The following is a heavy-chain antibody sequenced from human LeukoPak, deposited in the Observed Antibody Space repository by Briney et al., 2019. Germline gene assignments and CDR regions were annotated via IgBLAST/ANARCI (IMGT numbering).Heavy chain of an antibody. V-gene: IGHV4-4*09. J-gene: IGHJ3*02. CDR2: THPSGNT. CDR1: GGSNNSYY. D-gene: IGHD6-19*01. CDR3: ARLMALAGHRGAFDI. Sequence: SETLSLTCTVSGGSNNSYYLSWIRQPPGKGLEWIGYTHPSGNTNYSPSLKSRVTISIDISRNQFSLKLSSVTAADTAVYYCARLMALAGHRGAFDIWGQGTMVTVSS.